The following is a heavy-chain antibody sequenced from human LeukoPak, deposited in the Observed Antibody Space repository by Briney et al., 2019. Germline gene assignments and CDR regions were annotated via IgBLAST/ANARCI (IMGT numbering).Heavy chain of an antibody. CDR3: ARAQTGASYSYYYYYGMDV. D-gene: IGHD1-26*01. CDR1: GFSLSNYW. CDR2: IKQDGSEK. J-gene: IGHJ6*02. V-gene: IGHV3-7*01. Sequence: GGSLRLSCAASGFSLSNYWMNWVRQAPGKGLEWVANIKQDGSEKNYVDSVKGRFSISRDNAKNSLILQMNSLRDEDTAVYYCARAQTGASYSYYYYYGMDVWGQGTTVTVSS.